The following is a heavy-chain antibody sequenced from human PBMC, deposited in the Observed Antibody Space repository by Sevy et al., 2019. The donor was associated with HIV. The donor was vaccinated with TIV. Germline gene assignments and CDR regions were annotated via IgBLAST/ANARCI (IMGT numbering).Heavy chain of an antibody. J-gene: IGHJ3*02. V-gene: IGHV3-7*03. CDR2: IKQDGSER. D-gene: IGHD1-26*01. CDR1: GFSFSRYW. Sequence: GGSLRLSCTASGFSFSRYWMTWVRQAPGEGLEWVANIKQDGSERNYVDSVKGGFTISRDNTQNALYLQMNSLRAEDTAVYYCATYSGTYSFDAFDIWGRGTMVTVSS. CDR3: ATYSGTYSFDAFDI.